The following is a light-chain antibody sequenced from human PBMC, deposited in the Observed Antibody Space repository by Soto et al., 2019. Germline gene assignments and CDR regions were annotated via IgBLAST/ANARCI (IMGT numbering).Light chain of an antibody. CDR3: QQYGSSSWT. CDR2: GAS. CDR1: QSDSSSY. J-gene: IGKJ1*01. Sequence: EIVLTQSPGTLSLSPGERATLSCRASQSDSSSYLAWYQQKPGQAPRLLIYGASSRATGIPDRFSGSGSGTDFTLTISRLEPEDFAVYYCQQYGSSSWTFGQGTKVEIK. V-gene: IGKV3-20*01.